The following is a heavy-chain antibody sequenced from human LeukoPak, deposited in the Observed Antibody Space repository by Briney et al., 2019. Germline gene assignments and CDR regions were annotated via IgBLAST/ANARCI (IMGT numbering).Heavy chain of an antibody. CDR1: GFTLSRYS. V-gene: IGHV3-48*01. CDR2: ISSSSTI. J-gene: IGHJ4*02. D-gene: IGHD6-6*01. CDR3: ARRSSPPEDY. Sequence: GGSLRLSCAASGFTLSRYSMNCVRQAPGKGLEWVSYISSSSTIYYADTVKGRFTISRDNAKNSLYLQMNSLRAEDTAVYYCARRSSPPEDYWGQGTLVTVSS.